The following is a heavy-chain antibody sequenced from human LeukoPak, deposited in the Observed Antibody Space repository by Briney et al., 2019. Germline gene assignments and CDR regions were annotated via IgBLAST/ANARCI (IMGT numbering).Heavy chain of an antibody. D-gene: IGHD3-10*01. CDR3: ARSITGGSGTYLY. V-gene: IGHV3-7*01. Sequence: PGESLRLSCAVSGFHFNRYWMSWVRQPPGKGLEWVANINQDGSEKYYVDSVKGRFTISRDNAKNSLYLKMNSLRAEDTAVYYCARSITGGSGTYLYWGQGTLVTVSS. CDR1: GFHFNRYW. J-gene: IGHJ4*02. CDR2: INQDGSEK.